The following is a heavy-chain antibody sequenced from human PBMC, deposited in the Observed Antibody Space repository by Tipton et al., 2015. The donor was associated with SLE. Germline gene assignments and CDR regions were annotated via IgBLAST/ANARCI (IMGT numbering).Heavy chain of an antibody. Sequence: TLSLTCTVSGGSISSYYWSWIRQPPGKGLEWIGYIYTSGSTNYNPSLKSRVTISVDTSKNQFSLKLSSVTAADTAVYYCARSAAARRVDYWGQGTLVTVSS. V-gene: IGHV4-4*08. CDR3: ARSAAARRVDY. CDR1: GGSISSYY. CDR2: IYTSGST. D-gene: IGHD6-6*01. J-gene: IGHJ4*02.